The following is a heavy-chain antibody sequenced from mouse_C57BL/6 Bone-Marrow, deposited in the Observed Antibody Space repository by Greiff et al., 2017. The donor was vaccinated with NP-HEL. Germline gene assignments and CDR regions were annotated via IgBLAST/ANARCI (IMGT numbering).Heavy chain of an antibody. D-gene: IGHD5-5*01. J-gene: IGHJ4*01. CDR1: GFTFSSYG. V-gene: IGHV5-6*01. CDR2: ISSGGSYT. CDR3: TPPLPYMDY. Sequence: EVQGVESGGDLVKPGGSLKLSCAASGFTFSSYGMSWVRQTPDKRLEWVATISSGGSYTYYPDSVKGRFTIARDNAKNTLYLQMSRLKSEDTAMYYCTPPLPYMDYWGQGTSVTVSS.